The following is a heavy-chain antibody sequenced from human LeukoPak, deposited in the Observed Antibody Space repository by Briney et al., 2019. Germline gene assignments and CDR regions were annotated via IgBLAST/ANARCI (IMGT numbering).Heavy chain of an antibody. CDR2: ISSSSSTI. CDR3: ATGTLGGWHYFDY. J-gene: IGHJ4*02. D-gene: IGHD2-15*01. V-gene: IGHV3-48*01. CDR1: GFTFSNAW. Sequence: TGGSLRLSCAASGFTFSNAWMSWVRQAPGRGLEWVSYISSSSSTIYYADSVKGRFTISRDNAKNSLYLQMNSLRAEDTAVYYCATGTLGGWHYFDYWGQGTLVTVSS.